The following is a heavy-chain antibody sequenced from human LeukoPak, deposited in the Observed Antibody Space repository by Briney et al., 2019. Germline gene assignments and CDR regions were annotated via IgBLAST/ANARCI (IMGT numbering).Heavy chain of an antibody. J-gene: IGHJ5*02. Sequence: GESLKISCKGSGYSFTSYWISWVRQMPGKGLEWMGTIYPGDSDTRYSPSFQGQVTISVDKSISTAYLQWSSLKASDTAMYYCARRRTLRLDAFDPWGQGTLVTVSS. CDR3: ARRRTLRLDAFDP. D-gene: IGHD5/OR15-5a*01. V-gene: IGHV5-51*01. CDR2: IYPGDSDT. CDR1: GYSFTSYW.